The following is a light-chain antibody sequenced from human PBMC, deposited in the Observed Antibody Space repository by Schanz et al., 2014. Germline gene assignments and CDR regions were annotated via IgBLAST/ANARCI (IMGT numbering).Light chain of an antibody. J-gene: IGLJ3*02. CDR3: QSYDSSLIGWV. Sequence: QSVLTQPPSVSGAPGQRVTISCTGSSSNLGASYDVQWYQQLPGTAPKLLIYWNNQRPSGVPDRFSGSKSDTSASLAITGLQAEDEADYYCQSYDSSLIGWVFGGGTKLTVL. CDR2: WNN. V-gene: IGLV1-40*01. CDR1: SSNLGASYD.